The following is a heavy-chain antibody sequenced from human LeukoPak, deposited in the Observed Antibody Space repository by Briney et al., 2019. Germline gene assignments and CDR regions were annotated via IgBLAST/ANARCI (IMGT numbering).Heavy chain of an antibody. CDR2: IYHSGST. CDR3: ARERKWEWGDWFDP. CDR1: GGSISSSNW. J-gene: IGHJ5*02. V-gene: IGHV4-4*02. D-gene: IGHD1-26*01. Sequence: PSETLSLTCAVSGGSISSSNWWSWVRQPPGKGLEWIGEIYHSGSTNYNPSLKGRVTISVDKSKNQFSLKLSSVTAADTAVYYCARERKWEWGDWFDPWGQGTLVTVSS.